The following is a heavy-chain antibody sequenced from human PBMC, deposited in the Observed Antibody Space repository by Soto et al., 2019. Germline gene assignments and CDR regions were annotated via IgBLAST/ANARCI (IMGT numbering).Heavy chain of an antibody. CDR3: ARQKHNVDTVDFDY. D-gene: IGHD5-18*01. CDR1: GYSFTSYW. J-gene: IGHJ4*02. V-gene: IGHV5-10-1*01. CDR2: IDPSDSYT. Sequence: PGESLKISCKGSGYSFTSYWISWVRQMPGKGLEWMGRIDPSDSYTNYSPSFQGHVTISADKSISTAYLQWSSLKASDTAMYYCARQKHNVDTVDFDYWGQGTMVTFYS.